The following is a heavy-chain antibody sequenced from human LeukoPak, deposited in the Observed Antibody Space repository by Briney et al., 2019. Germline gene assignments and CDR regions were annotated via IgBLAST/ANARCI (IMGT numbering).Heavy chain of an antibody. CDR3: ARGSYSSSWKDY. CDR2: ISGSTGST. V-gene: IGHV3-23*01. D-gene: IGHD6-13*01. Sequence: PGGSLRLSCAASGFTFSNYAMNWVRQAPGKGLEWVSLISGSTGSTYYADSVKGRFSISRDNSKNTVYLQMNSLGVEDTAVYYCARGSYSSSWKDYWGQGTLVTVSS. J-gene: IGHJ4*02. CDR1: GFTFSNYA.